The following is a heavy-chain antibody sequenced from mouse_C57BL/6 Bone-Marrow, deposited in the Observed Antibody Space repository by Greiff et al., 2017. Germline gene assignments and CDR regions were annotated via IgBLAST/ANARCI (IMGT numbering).Heavy chain of an antibody. CDR1: GFTFSDYG. D-gene: IGHD2-14*01. CDR3: AKHRVLYGFAY. Sequence: EVQRVESGGGLVKPGGSLKLSCAASGFTFSDYGMHWVRQAPEKGLEWVAYISSGSSTIYYADTVKGRFTISRDNAKNTLFLQMTSLRSEDTAMYYCAKHRVLYGFAYWGQGTLVTVSA. V-gene: IGHV5-17*01. J-gene: IGHJ3*01. CDR2: ISSGSSTI.